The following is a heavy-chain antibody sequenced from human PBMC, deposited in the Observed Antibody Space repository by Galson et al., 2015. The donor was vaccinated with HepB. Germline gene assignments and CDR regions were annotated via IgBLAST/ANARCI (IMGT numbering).Heavy chain of an antibody. J-gene: IGHJ6*02. V-gene: IGHV1-69*13. CDR1: GGIFSSYA. CDR2: IMPIFGTP. D-gene: IGHD3-3*01. CDR3: ARRDLQDFWSGPRYGMDV. Sequence: SVKVSCKASGGIFSSYAISWVRQAPGQGLEWMGGIMPIFGTPNYAQKFQGRVTITADESTSTAYMELSSLRSEDTAMYYCARRDLQDFWSGPRYGMDVWGQGTTVTVSS.